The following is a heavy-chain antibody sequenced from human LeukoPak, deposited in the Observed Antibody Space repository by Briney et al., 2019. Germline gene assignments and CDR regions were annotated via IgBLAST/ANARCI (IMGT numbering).Heavy chain of an antibody. D-gene: IGHD2-15*01. V-gene: IGHV1-2*02. CDR1: GYTFTDYD. J-gene: IGHJ4*02. Sequence: ASVKVSCKASGYTFTDYDMHWVRQAPGQGLEWMGWINPKSGGTKYAQKFQGRVTMTRDTSISTTYMELSSLRSGDTAVYYCAREGMGGKEVCDFWGQGTLVTVSS. CDR3: AREGMGGKEVCDF. CDR2: INPKSGGT.